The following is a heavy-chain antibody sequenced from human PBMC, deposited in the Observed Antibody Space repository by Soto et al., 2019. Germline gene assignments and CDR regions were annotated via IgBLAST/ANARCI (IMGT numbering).Heavy chain of an antibody. J-gene: IGHJ6*02. D-gene: IGHD3-3*01. CDR3: ARDRPDFWSGRTYGMDV. V-gene: IGHV1-18*01. CDR2: ISAYNGNT. CDR1: GYTFTSYG. Sequence: ASVKVSCKASGYTFTSYGISWVRQAPGQGLEWMGWISAYNGNTNYAQKLQGRVTMTTDTSTSTAYMELRSLRSDDTAVYYCARDRPDFWSGRTYGMDVWGQGTTVTVSS.